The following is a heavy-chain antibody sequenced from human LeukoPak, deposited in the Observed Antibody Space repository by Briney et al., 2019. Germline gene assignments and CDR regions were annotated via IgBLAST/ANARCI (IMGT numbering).Heavy chain of an antibody. CDR1: GFTLSSYT. J-gene: IGHJ4*02. CDR3: ARAQEGTPTDC. V-gene: IGHV3-74*01. CDR2: FTSDGNSM. D-gene: IGHD1-1*01. Sequence: GGSLRLSCAASGFTLSSYTMYWVRQAPGRGLVWVARFTSDGNSMTYADFVKGRFTVSRDIAKNTLYLQMNSLRAEDTAVYYCARAQEGTPTDCWGQGTLVTVSS.